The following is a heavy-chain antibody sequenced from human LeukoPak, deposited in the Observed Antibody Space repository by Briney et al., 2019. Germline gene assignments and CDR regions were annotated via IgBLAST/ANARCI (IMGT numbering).Heavy chain of an antibody. CDR2: ISSSSSYI. CDR3: ATDWLPPQPSDY. J-gene: IGHJ4*02. V-gene: IGHV3-21*01. CDR1: GFTFSSYS. D-gene: IGHD3-9*01. Sequence: PGGSLRLSCAASGFTFSSYSMNWVRQAPGKGLEWVSSISSSSSYIYYADSVKGRFTISRDNAKNSLYLQMNSLRAEDTAVYYCATDWLPPQPSDYWGQGTLVTVSS.